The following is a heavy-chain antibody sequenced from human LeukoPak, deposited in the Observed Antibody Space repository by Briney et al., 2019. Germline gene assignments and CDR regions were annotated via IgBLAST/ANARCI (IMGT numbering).Heavy chain of an antibody. CDR2: IYYSGST. CDR1: GGSISSYY. CDR3: ARLSNMRYFDL. Sequence: SSETLSLTCTVSGGSISSYYWSWIRQPPGKGLEWIGYIYYSGSTNYNPSLKSRVTISVDTSKNQFSLKLSSVTAADTAVYYCARLSNMRYFDLWGRGTLVTVSS. V-gene: IGHV4-59*08. J-gene: IGHJ2*01. D-gene: IGHD2/OR15-2a*01.